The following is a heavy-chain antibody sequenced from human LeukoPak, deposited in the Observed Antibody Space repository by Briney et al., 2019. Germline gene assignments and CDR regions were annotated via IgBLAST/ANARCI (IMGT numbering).Heavy chain of an antibody. CDR2: ISYDGSNK. D-gene: IGHD5-24*01. Sequence: GGSLRLSCAASGFTFSSYGMHWVRQAPGKGLEWVAVISYDGSNKYYADSVKGRFTISRDNSKNTLYLQMNSLRAEDTAVYYCANGRDGYNWYFDYWGQGTLVTVSS. CDR1: GFTFSSYG. V-gene: IGHV3-30*18. J-gene: IGHJ4*02. CDR3: ANGRDGYNWYFDY.